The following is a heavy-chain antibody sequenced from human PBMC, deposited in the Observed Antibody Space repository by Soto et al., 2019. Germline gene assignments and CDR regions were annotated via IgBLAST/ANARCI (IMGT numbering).Heavy chain of an antibody. Sequence: SETLSLTCTVSGGSISSSSYYWGWIRQPPGKGLEWIGSIYYSGSTYYNPSLKSRVTISVDTSKNQFSLKLSSVTAADTAVYYCARHWHYYDSSGYYSLRANWFDPWGQGTLVTVSS. J-gene: IGHJ5*02. CDR3: ARHWHYYDSSGYYSLRANWFDP. D-gene: IGHD3-22*01. CDR1: GGSISSSSYY. CDR2: IYYSGST. V-gene: IGHV4-39*01.